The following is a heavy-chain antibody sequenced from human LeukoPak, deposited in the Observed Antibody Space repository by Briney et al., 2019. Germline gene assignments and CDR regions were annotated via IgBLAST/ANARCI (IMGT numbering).Heavy chain of an antibody. D-gene: IGHD6-19*01. CDR2: IYYSGST. CDR3: ARPGYSSGWYYFDY. CDR1: GGSISSSSYY. Sequence: SETLSLTCTVSGGSISSSSYYWGWIRQPPGKGLEWIGSIYYSGSTYYNPSLKSRVTISVDTSKNQFSLKLSSVTAADTAVYYCARPGYSSGWYYFDYWGQGTLSPSPQ. V-gene: IGHV4-39*01. J-gene: IGHJ4*02.